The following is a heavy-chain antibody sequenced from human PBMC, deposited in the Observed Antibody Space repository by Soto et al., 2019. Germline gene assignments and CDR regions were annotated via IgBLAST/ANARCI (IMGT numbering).Heavy chain of an antibody. CDR1: GFTFSSYW. CDR3: ARDLGVQELDY. Sequence: RLSCAASGFTFSSYWMSWVRQAPGKGLEWVANINQDGSGKYYVDSVKGRFTISRDNAKNSLYLQMNSLRAEDTAVYYCARDLGVQELDYWGQGTLVTV. D-gene: IGHD6-6*01. CDR2: INQDGSGK. V-gene: IGHV3-7*01. J-gene: IGHJ4*02.